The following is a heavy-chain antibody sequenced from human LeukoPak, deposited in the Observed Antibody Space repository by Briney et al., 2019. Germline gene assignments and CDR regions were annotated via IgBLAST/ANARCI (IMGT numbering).Heavy chain of an antibody. J-gene: IGHJ4*02. CDR1: GGSISPYF. CDR3: ARHGGGAADFDY. V-gene: IGHV4-59*08. Sequence: SETLSLTCTVSGGSISPYFWSWIRQPPGKGLEWIGFIYYSGRTNYSPSLKSRVTISVDTSKNQFSLKLTSVTAADTAVYYCARHGGGAADFDYWGQGTLVTVSS. D-gene: IGHD3-16*01. CDR2: IYYSGRT.